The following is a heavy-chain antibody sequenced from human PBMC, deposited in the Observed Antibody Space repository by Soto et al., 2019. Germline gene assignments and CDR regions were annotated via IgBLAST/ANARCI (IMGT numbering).Heavy chain of an antibody. J-gene: IGHJ3*02. Sequence: GGSLRLSCAASGFTFSSYWMSWVRQAPGKGLEWVANIKQDGSEKYYVDSVKGRFTISRDNSKNTLYLQMNSLRAEDTAVYYCAKGGSPYWAFDIWGQGTMVTVSS. V-gene: IGHV3-7*03. CDR1: GFTFSSYW. D-gene: IGHD2-21*01. CDR3: AKGGSPYWAFDI. CDR2: IKQDGSEK.